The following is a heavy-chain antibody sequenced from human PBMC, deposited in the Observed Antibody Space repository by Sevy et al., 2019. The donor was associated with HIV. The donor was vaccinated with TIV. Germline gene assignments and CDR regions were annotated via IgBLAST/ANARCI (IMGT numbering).Heavy chain of an antibody. CDR2: ISSSGRTV. V-gene: IGHV3-48*03. J-gene: IGHJ4*02. CDR1: GFTFSNYE. Sequence: GGSLRLSCATSGFTFSNYEMNWVRHAPGKGLEWISYISSSGRTVYYADSVKGRFSVSRDNAKKSLYLQMTSLRAEDTAVYYCARSIAVAGRSIDYWGQGTLVTVSS. CDR3: ARSIAVAGRSIDY. D-gene: IGHD6-19*01.